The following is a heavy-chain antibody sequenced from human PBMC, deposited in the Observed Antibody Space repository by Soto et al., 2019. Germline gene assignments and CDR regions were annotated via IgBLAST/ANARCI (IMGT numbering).Heavy chain of an antibody. CDR1: GYTFSTYA. V-gene: IGHV1-3*01. CDR2: INAGNGNT. D-gene: IGHD6-6*01. J-gene: IGHJ6*03. Sequence: QVQLVQSGAEVKKPGASVKVSCKASGYTFSTYAMHWVRQAPGQRLEWMGWINAGNGNTKYSQKFQGRVTITRDTSASTAYMELSSLRSEDTAMYYCARGSIAVPKIYYYYYMDFWGIGTTVTVSS. CDR3: ARGSIAVPKIYYYYYMDF.